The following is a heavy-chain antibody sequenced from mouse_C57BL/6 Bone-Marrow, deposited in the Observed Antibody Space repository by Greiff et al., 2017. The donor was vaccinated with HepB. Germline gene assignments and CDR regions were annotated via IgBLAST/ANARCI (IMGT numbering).Heavy chain of an antibody. D-gene: IGHD1-1*01. CDR3: ARRHYGSSYFDY. Sequence: EVNVVESGGDLVKPGGSLKLSCAASGFTFSSYGMSWVRQTPDKRLEWVATISSGGSYTYYPDSVKGRFTISRDNAKTTLYLQMSSLKSEDTAMYYCARRHYGSSYFDYWGQGTTLTVSS. CDR1: GFTFSSYG. CDR2: ISSGGSYT. J-gene: IGHJ2*01. V-gene: IGHV5-6*02.